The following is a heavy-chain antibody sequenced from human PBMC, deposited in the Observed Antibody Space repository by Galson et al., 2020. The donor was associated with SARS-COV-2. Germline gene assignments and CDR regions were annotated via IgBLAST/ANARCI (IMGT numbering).Heavy chain of an antibody. CDR3: AREYGDYSNWFDP. J-gene: IGHJ5*02. V-gene: IGHV1-69*06. CDR2: IIPIFGTA. D-gene: IGHD4-17*01. Sequence: SVKVSCKASGGTFSSYAISWVRQAPGQGLEWMGGIIPIFGTANYAQKFQGRVTITADKSTSTAYMELSSLRSEDTAVYYCAREYGDYSNWFDPWGQGTLVTVSS. CDR1: GGTFSSYA.